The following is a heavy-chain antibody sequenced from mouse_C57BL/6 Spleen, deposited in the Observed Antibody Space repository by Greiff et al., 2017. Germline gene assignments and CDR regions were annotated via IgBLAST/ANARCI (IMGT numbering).Heavy chain of an antibody. V-gene: IGHV1-53*01. CDR2: INPSNGGT. D-gene: IGHD6-1*01. CDR1: GYTFTSSW. J-gene: IGHJ4*01. CDR3: ARKAAQTRAMDY. Sequence: VQLQQPGTELVKPGASVKLSCKASGYTFTSSWMHWVKQRPGQGLEWIGNINPSNGGTNYNEKFKSKATLTVDKSSSTAYMQLSSLTSEDSAVYYCARKAAQTRAMDYWGQGTSVTVSA.